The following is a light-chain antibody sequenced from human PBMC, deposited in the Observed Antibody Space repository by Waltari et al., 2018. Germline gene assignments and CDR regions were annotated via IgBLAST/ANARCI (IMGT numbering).Light chain of an antibody. CDR3: QQRSSSIT. J-gene: IGKJ4*01. Sequence: IVLTQSPATLSLSPGERATLSCRASQDIASFLAWYQQKPGQAPRLLIYDASIRATGVPARFSGSGPGRYFTLTISSLEPEDSAVYYCQQRSSSITFGGGTKVEIK. CDR1: QDIASF. V-gene: IGKV3D-11*01. CDR2: DAS.